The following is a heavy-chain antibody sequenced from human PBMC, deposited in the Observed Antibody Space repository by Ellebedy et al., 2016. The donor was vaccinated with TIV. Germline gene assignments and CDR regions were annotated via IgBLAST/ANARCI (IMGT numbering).Heavy chain of an antibody. CDR3: ARAIYGASYL. J-gene: IGHJ2*01. CDR2: INEDGTKK. D-gene: IGHD4-17*01. CDR1: EFTLTNYW. V-gene: IGHV3-7*01. Sequence: GESLKISCTASEFTLTNYWMTWVRQAPGKGLEWVANINEDGTKKHYVDSMKGRFTISRDNAGNSLYLQMNSLGAEDTAVYYCARAIYGASYLWGRGTLVTVSS.